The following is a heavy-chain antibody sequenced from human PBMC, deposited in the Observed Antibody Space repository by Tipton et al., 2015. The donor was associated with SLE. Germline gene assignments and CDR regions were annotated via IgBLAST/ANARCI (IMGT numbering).Heavy chain of an antibody. V-gene: IGHV4-61*02. CDR3: VRHDPYGTGWYGRDDC. CDR2: MYTSRSV. Sequence: TLSLTCTVSTGSFTSGSHYWNWIRQPAGKGLEWIGRMYTSRSVVYNPSFQSRVSISVDTSETQFFLRLTSVTAADTAVYYCVRHDPYGTGWYGRDDCWGQGILVTVSS. CDR1: TGSFTSGSHY. D-gene: IGHD6-19*01. J-gene: IGHJ4*02.